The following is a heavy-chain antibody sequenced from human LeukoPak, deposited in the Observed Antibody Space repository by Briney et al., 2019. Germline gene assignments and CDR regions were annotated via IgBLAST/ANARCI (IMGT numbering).Heavy chain of an antibody. CDR2: INHSGST. V-gene: IGHV4-34*01. Sequence: SETLSLTCAVYGGSFSGYYWSWIRQPPGKGLEWIGEINHSGSTNYNPSLKSRVTISVDTSKDQFSLKLSSVTAADTAVYYCARGRIAVAVWDYWGQGTLVTVSS. CDR1: GGSFSGYY. J-gene: IGHJ4*02. CDR3: ARGRIAVAVWDY. D-gene: IGHD6-19*01.